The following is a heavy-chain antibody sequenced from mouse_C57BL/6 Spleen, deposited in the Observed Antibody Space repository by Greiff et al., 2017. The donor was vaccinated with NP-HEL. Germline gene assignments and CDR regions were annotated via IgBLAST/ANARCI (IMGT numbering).Heavy chain of an antibody. CDR3: ASSLYYDYDAWFAY. V-gene: IGHV5-9*01. J-gene: IGHJ3*01. CDR2: ISGGGGNT. Sequence: EVKLVESGGGLVKPGGSLKLSCAASGFTFSSYTMSWVRQTPEKRLEWVATISGGGGNTYYPDSVKGRFTISRDNAKNTLYLQMSSLRSEDTALYYCASSLYYDYDAWFAYWGQGTLVTVSA. CDR1: GFTFSSYT. D-gene: IGHD2-4*01.